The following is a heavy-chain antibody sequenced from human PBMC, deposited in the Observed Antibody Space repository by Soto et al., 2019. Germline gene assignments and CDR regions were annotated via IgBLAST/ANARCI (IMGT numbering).Heavy chain of an antibody. CDR2: ISFDGTKK. CDR1: GFTFNIYA. D-gene: IGHD4-17*01. J-gene: IGHJ6*02. Sequence: GGSLRLSCAASGFTFNIYALHWVRQAPGKGLEWVAVISFDGTKKYYSDSVKGRFTISRGNLKNTLYLQMNNLRVEDAALYFCAREDDYGYSYINYGLDVWGQGTRVTVSS. CDR3: AREDDYGYSYINYGLDV. V-gene: IGHV3-30-3*01.